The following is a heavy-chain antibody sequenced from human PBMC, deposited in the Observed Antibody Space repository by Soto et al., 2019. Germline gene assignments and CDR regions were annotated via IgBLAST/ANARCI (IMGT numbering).Heavy chain of an antibody. CDR3: ARGGHVVVVPAALDY. D-gene: IGHD2-21*02. CDR1: GDTFTDYY. Sequence: QVQLVQSGAEVKKPGASVKVSCKASGDTFTDYYIHWVRQAPGQGLEWMGTVNPSGGHTTYAQNFLGIMTMTRDTSTSTLFMELTSLTSEDTAVYYCARGGHVVVVPAALDYWGQGTLVTVSS. V-gene: IGHV1-46*01. CDR2: VNPSGGHT. J-gene: IGHJ4*02.